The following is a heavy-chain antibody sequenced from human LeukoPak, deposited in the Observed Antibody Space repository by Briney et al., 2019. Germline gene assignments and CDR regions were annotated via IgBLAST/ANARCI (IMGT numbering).Heavy chain of an antibody. CDR1: GGSISSGDYY. CDR3: ASLRDSGSYWFDY. D-gene: IGHD1-26*01. Sequence: SQTLSLTCTVSGGSISSGDYYWSWIRQPPGKGLEWLGYIYYSGSTYYNPSLKSRVTISVDTSKNQFSLKLSSVTAADTAVYYCASLRDSGSYWFDYWGQGTLVTVSS. CDR2: IYYSGST. J-gene: IGHJ4*02. V-gene: IGHV4-30-4*01.